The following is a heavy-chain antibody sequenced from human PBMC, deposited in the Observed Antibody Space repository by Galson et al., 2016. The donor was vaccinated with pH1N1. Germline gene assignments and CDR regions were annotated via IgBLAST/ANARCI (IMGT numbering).Heavy chain of an antibody. D-gene: IGHD6-19*01. CDR3: ASVRLGRGVDY. V-gene: IGHV4-31*03. CDR1: GGTISSGSSY. CDR2: IYYSGGT. Sequence: TLSLTCTVSGGTISSGSSYWSWIRQHPGTGLEWLGYIYYSGGTYYNPSLKSRVSISLDTSKNEFSLKLSSVTAADTAVYYCASVRLGRGVDYWSQGTLVTVSS. J-gene: IGHJ4*02.